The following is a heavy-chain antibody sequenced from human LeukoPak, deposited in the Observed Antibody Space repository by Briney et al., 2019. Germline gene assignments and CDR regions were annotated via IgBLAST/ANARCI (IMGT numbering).Heavy chain of an antibody. V-gene: IGHV4-39*07. D-gene: IGHD2-8*01. Sequence: PSETLSLTRTVSGGSISSSSYYWGWIRQPPGKGLEWIGSIYYSGSTYYNPSLKSRVTISVDTSKNQVSLKLSSVTAADTAVYYCARRVVLMVYGEFDYWGQGTLVTVSS. CDR2: IYYSGST. CDR3: ARRVVLMVYGEFDY. CDR1: GGSISSSSYY. J-gene: IGHJ4*02.